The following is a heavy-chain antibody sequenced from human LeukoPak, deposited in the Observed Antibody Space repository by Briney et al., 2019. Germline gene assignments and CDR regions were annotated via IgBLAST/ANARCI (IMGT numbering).Heavy chain of an antibody. CDR2: IKQDGSQT. V-gene: IGHV3-7*03. J-gene: IGHJ4*02. CDR3: AKDPNTMVRGVTLDYFDY. Sequence: GGSLRLSCEASGFTFSTYWMSWVRQAPGKGLEWVANIKQDGSQTYHADSVKGRFTISRDNAENSLYLQMNSLRAEDTAVYYCAKDPNTMVRGVTLDYFDYWGQGTLVTVSS. CDR1: GFTFSTYW. D-gene: IGHD3-10*01.